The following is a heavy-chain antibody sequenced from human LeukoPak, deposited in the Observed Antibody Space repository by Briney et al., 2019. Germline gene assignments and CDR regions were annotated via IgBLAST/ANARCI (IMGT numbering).Heavy chain of an antibody. J-gene: IGHJ4*02. CDR1: GFTFSNAW. CDR2: TKSKTDGGTT. CDR3: TTFIMTTDDDY. Sequence: GGSLRLSCAASGFTFSNAWMSWVRQAPGKGLEWVGRTKSKTDGGTTDYTAPVKGRFTISRDDSKNTLYLQMNSLKTEDTAVYYCTTFIMTTDDDYWGQGTLVTVSS. V-gene: IGHV3-15*01. D-gene: IGHD4-11*01.